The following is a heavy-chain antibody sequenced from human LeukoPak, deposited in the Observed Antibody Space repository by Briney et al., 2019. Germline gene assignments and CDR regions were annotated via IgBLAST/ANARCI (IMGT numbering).Heavy chain of an antibody. J-gene: IGHJ5*02. CDR1: GGSISSSSYY. D-gene: IGHD2-2*01. CDR2: IYYSRST. Sequence: SETLSLTCTVSGGSISSSSYYWGWIRQPPGKGLEWIGSIYYSRSTYYNPSLKSRVTISVDTSKNQFSLKLSSVTAADTAVYYCARSVDPSWDNWFDPWGQGTLVTVSS. V-gene: IGHV4-39*01. CDR3: ARSVDPSWDNWFDP.